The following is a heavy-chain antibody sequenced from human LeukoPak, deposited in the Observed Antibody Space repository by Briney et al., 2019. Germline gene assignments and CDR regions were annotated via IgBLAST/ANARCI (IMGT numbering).Heavy chain of an antibody. CDR3: ARDKGTVATYYYYYMDV. CDR1: GYTFTSYG. J-gene: IGHJ6*03. D-gene: IGHD6-19*01. CDR2: ISAYNGST. V-gene: IGHV1-18*01. Sequence: GASVKVSCKASGYTFTSYGISWVRQAPGQGLEWMGWISAYNGSTNYAQKLQGRVTMTTDTSTSTAYMELRSLRSDDTAVYYCARDKGTVATYYYYYMDVWGKGTTVTVSS.